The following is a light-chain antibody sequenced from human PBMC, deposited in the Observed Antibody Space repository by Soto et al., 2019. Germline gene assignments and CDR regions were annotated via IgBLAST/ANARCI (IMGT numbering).Light chain of an antibody. CDR1: QSVSSY. Sequence: EIVLTQSPATLSLSPGERATLSCRASQSVSSYLAWYQQKPGQAPRLLIYDVSNRATGIPARFSGSGSGTDFTLSISSLEPEDFAVYYCQQRSNWPRTFGQGTKVESK. V-gene: IGKV3-11*01. CDR2: DVS. J-gene: IGKJ1*01. CDR3: QQRSNWPRT.